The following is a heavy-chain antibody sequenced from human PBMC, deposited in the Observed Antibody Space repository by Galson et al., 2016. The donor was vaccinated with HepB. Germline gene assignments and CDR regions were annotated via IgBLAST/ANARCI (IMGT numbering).Heavy chain of an antibody. CDR2: IRSKTNTYAT. D-gene: IGHD5-12*01. V-gene: IGHV3-73*01. J-gene: IGHJ4*02. Sequence: SLRLSCAVSGFTFSGSAIHWVRQASVKGLEWVGRIRSKTNTYATAYGESVKGRFTTSRDDSRNTAYLQMNSLKTEDTAVYYCMSYRDDYLRGGDWGQGTLVTVSS. CDR1: GFTFSGSA. CDR3: MSYRDDYLRGGD.